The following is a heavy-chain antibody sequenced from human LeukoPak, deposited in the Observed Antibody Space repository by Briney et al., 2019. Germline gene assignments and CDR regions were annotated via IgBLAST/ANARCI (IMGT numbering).Heavy chain of an antibody. CDR2: IKQDGSEI. Sequence: GGSLRPSCAASGFTLSTYWMSWVRQAPGKGLEWVANIKQDGSEIYYVDSVKGRFTISRDNAKNSLYLQMNSLRAEDTAVYYCARDKVVGATIFDYWGQGTLVTVSS. D-gene: IGHD1-26*01. CDR3: ARDKVVGATIFDY. J-gene: IGHJ4*02. CDR1: GFTLSTYW. V-gene: IGHV3-7*03.